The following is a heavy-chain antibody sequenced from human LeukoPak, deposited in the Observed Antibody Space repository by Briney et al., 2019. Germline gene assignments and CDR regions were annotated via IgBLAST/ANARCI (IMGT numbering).Heavy chain of an antibody. J-gene: IGHJ4*02. CDR1: GGSISSGGYY. V-gene: IGHV4-31*03. D-gene: IGHD2-2*01. CDR3: ARGVGYCSSTSCYYFDY. CDR2: IYYSGST. Sequence: SETLSLTCTVSGGSISSGGYYWSWIRQHPGKGLEWIGYIYYSGSTYYNPSLKSRVTISVDTSKNQFSLKLGSVTAADTAVYYCARGVGYCSSTSCYYFDYWGQGTLVTVSS.